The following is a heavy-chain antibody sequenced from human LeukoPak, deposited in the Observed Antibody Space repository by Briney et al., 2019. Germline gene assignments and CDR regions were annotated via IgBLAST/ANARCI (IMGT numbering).Heavy chain of an antibody. D-gene: IGHD6-25*01. J-gene: IGHJ4*02. Sequence: SETLSLTCAVYGGSFSGYYWSWIRQPPGKGLEWIGSIYHSGSTYYNPSLKSRVTISVDTSKNQFSLKLSSVTAADTAVYYCARYRRAAAFGYWGQGTLVTVSS. CDR1: GGSFSGYY. CDR2: IYHSGST. CDR3: ARYRRAAAFGY. V-gene: IGHV4-34*01.